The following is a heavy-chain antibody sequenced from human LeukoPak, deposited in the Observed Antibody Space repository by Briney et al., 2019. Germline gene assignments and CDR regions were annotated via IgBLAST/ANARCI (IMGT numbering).Heavy chain of an antibody. J-gene: IGHJ4*02. CDR1: GGSISSYY. V-gene: IGHV4-59*08. Sequence: SETLSLTCTVSGGSISSYYWSWIRQPPGKGLEWIGYIYYSGSTNYNPSLKSRVTISVDTSKNQFSLKLSSVTAADTAVYYCARRAGRYYFDYWGEGTLVTVSS. CDR3: ARRAGRYYFDY. CDR2: IYYSGST. D-gene: IGHD4-17*01.